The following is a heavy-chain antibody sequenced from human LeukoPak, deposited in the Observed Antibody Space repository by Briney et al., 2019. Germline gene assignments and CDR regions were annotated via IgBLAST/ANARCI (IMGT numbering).Heavy chain of an antibody. CDR1: GFSFSAFE. CDR2: ISTGGRTI. J-gene: IGHJ4*02. Sequence: PGGSLRLSCAASGFSFSAFEMNCVRQAPGKGLEWISHISTGGRTIYYADSVKGRFTISRDNAKNSLYLQMNNLRGEDTGVYYCARGSGYVLDYWTQGTLVTVSS. V-gene: IGHV3-48*03. D-gene: IGHD2-15*01. CDR3: ARGSGYVLDY.